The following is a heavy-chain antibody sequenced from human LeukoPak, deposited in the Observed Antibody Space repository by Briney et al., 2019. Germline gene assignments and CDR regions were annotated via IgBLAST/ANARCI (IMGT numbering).Heavy chain of an antibody. Sequence: GSLRLSCAASGFTFSSYAMHWVRQAPGKGLEWVAVISYDGSNKYYADSVKGRFTISRDNSKNTLYLQMNSLRAEDTAVYYCARGRIVGASHDYWGQGTLVTVSS. CDR1: GFTFSSYA. CDR2: ISYDGSNK. V-gene: IGHV3-30*04. D-gene: IGHD1-26*01. J-gene: IGHJ4*02. CDR3: ARGRIVGASHDY.